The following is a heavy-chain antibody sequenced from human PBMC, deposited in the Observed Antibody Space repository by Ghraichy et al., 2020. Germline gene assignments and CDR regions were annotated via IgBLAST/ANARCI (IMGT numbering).Heavy chain of an antibody. Sequence: GGSLRLSCAASGFTFSSYAMSWVRQAPGKGLEWVSAISGSGGSTYYADSVKGRFTISRDNSKNTLYLQMNSLRAEDTAVYYCAKDKWGVVGAYLSDYWGQGTLVTVSS. CDR3: AKDKWGVVGAYLSDY. J-gene: IGHJ4*02. D-gene: IGHD1-26*01. CDR2: ISGSGGST. V-gene: IGHV3-23*01. CDR1: GFTFSSYA.